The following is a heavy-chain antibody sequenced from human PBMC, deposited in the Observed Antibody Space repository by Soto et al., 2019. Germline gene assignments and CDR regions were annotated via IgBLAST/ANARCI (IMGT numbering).Heavy chain of an antibody. CDR1: GFTFSSYA. Sequence: PGGSLRLSCAASGFTFSSYAMNWVRQAPGKGLEWVSYISSSSSTIYYADSVKGRFTISRDNAENSLFLHMNSLRDEDTAVYYCARRGPTGGPTVHAFDLWGHGTTVTVSS. J-gene: IGHJ3*01. V-gene: IGHV3-48*02. CDR2: ISSSSSTI. D-gene: IGHD1-26*01. CDR3: ARRGPTGGPTVHAFDL.